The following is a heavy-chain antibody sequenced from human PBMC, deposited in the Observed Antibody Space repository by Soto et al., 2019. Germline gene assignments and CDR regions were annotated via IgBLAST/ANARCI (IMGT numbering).Heavy chain of an antibody. CDR2: IIPIFGTA. CDR3: ARDPLRAGGSYSDYYYYGIDV. Sequence: QVQLVQSGAEVKKPGSSVKVSCKASGGTFSSYAISWVRQAPGQGLEWMGGIIPIFGTANYAQKFQGRVKITADESTSTANMELSSLRSEDTAVYYCARDPLRAGGSYSDYYYYGIDVWGQGTTVTVSS. CDR1: GGTFSSYA. D-gene: IGHD1-26*01. V-gene: IGHV1-69*01. J-gene: IGHJ6*02.